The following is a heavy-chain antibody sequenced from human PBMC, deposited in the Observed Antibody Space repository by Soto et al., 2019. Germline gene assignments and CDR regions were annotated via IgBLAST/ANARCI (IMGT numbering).Heavy chain of an antibody. Sequence: EVQLVESGGGLVQPGGSLRLSCAASGFTFSSYWMSWVRQAPGKGLEWVANIKQDGSEKYYVDSVKGRFTISRDNAKNSLSLQMNSLRAEDTAVYYCARAVVVVAATHYYYYGMDVWGQGTTVTVSS. D-gene: IGHD2-15*01. CDR2: IKQDGSEK. V-gene: IGHV3-7*03. CDR1: GFTFSSYW. CDR3: ARAVVVVAATHYYYYGMDV. J-gene: IGHJ6*02.